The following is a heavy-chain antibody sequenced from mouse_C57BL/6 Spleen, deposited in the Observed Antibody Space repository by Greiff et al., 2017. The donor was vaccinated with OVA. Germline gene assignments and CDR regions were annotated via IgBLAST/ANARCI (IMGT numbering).Heavy chain of an antibody. J-gene: IGHJ2*01. CDR3: ARPDGNYRGLDY. V-gene: IGHV1-69*01. D-gene: IGHD2-1*01. CDR1: GYTFTSYW. CDR2: IDPSDSYT. Sequence: QVQLQQPGAELVMPGASVKLSCKASGYTFTSYWMHWVKQRPGQGLEWIGEIDPSDSYTNYNQKFKGKSTLTVDKSSSTAYMQLSSLTSEDSAVYYCARPDGNYRGLDYWGQGTTLTVSS.